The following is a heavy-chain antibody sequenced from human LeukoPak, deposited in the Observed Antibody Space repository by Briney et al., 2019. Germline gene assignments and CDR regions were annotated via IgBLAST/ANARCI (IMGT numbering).Heavy chain of an antibody. D-gene: IGHD2-2*02. CDR2: VEPEDGKA. Sequence: ASVKVSCKVSGYTLTDLSMHWVRQAPGKRLEWMGGVEPEDGKAIYAQRFQGRVTMTEDTSTDKAYMELSSLRSEDTAVYYCTTDILDYCDTSSCHKGNSWGQGTLVTVSS. CDR3: TTDILDYCDTSSCHKGNS. J-gene: IGHJ4*02. CDR1: GYTLTDLS. V-gene: IGHV1-24*01.